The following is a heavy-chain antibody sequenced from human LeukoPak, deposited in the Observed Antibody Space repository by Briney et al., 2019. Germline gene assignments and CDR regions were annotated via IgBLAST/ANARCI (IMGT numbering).Heavy chain of an antibody. Sequence: SGGSLRLSCAASGFACSTYAMSWVRQAPGKRLEWVSTIYYSGGNTYSADSVKGRFTISRDNAKNTLYLQMNSLRVEDTAVYYCAKDQGQAVVPRRFDYWGQGTLVTVSS. V-gene: IGHV3-23*01. CDR1: GFACSTYA. CDR3: AKDQGQAVVPRRFDY. D-gene: IGHD2-2*01. J-gene: IGHJ4*01. CDR2: IYYSGGNT.